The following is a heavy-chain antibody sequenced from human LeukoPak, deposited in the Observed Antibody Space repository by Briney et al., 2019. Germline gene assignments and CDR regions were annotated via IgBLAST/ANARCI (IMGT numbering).Heavy chain of an antibody. CDR2: ISYDGSNK. Sequence: GGSLRLSCEASGFTFSNYGMHWVRQAPGRGLEWVALISYDGSNKYYADSVKGRFTISRDNSKNTLYLQMNSLRAEDTAVYYCAKETYLSLDYWGQGALVTVSS. D-gene: IGHD2/OR15-2a*01. CDR3: AKETYLSLDY. J-gene: IGHJ4*02. V-gene: IGHV3-30*18. CDR1: GFTFSNYG.